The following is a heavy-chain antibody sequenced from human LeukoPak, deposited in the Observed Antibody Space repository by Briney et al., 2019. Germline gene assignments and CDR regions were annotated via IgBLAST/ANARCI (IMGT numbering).Heavy chain of an antibody. J-gene: IGHJ4*02. D-gene: IGHD6-6*01. CDR2: ISYDGSNK. CDR1: GFTFSSYG. V-gene: IGHV3-30*18. CDR3: AKEIAALDY. Sequence: GGSLRLSCAASGFTFSSYGMHWVRQAPGKGLEWVAVISYDGSNKYYADSVKGRFTISRDNSNNTLYLQMNSLRAEDTAVYYCAKEIAALDYWGQGTLVTVSS.